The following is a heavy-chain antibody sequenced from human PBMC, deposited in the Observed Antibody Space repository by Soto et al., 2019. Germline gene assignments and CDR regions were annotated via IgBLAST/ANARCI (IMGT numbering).Heavy chain of an antibody. V-gene: IGHV3-23*01. J-gene: IGHJ3*02. CDR2: ISSSGGST. CDR1: GFTFSSYA. D-gene: IGHD3-10*01. Sequence: GGSLRLSCAASGFTFSSYAMSWVRQAPGKGLEWVSAISSSGGSTYYADSVKGRFTISRDNSKNTLHLQMNSLRAEDTAVYYCESGSGSSIWGQGTMVTVSS. CDR3: ESGSGSSI.